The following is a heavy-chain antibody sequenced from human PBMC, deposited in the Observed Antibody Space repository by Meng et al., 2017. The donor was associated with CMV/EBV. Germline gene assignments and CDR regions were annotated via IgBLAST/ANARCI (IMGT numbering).Heavy chain of an antibody. J-gene: IGHJ4*02. Sequence: QQLWGEGMLRPAAPLSLPAAVVGGAFTGYHCNWFGQPQGKGLEWIAQTNHSGSTNYNPSLKSRLTISVDTSKNQFSLKLSSVTAADTAVYYCARVWDSGWDYWGQGTLVTVSS. D-gene: IGHD3-22*01. V-gene: IGHV4-34*01. CDR3: ARVWDSGWDY. CDR2: TNHSGST. CDR1: GGAFTGYH.